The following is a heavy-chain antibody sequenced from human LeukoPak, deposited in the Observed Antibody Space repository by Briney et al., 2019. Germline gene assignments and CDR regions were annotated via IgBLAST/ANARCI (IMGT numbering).Heavy chain of an antibody. CDR1: GYTFTSYY. CDR2: INPSGGST. CDR3: ARATHSPGRGAWFDP. V-gene: IGHV1-46*01. J-gene: IGHJ5*02. D-gene: IGHD3-16*01. Sequence: ASVKVSCKASGYTFTSYYMHWVRQAPGQGLECMGIINPSGGSTSYAQKFQGRVTMTRDTSTSTVYMELSSLRSEDTAVYYCARATHSPGRGAWFDPRGQGTLVTVSS.